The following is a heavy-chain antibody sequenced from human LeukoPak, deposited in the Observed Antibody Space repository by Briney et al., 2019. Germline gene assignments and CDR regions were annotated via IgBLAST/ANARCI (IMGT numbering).Heavy chain of an antibody. J-gene: IGHJ4*02. CDR1: GGTFSSYA. CDR3: ARDMLRGYGDCFDY. CDR2: IWYDGSNK. D-gene: IGHD4-17*01. Sequence: SCKASGGTFSSYAISWVRQAPGKGLEWVAVIWYDGSNKYYADSVKGRFTISRDNSKNTLYLQMNSLRAEDTAVYYCARDMLRGYGDCFDYWGQGTLVTVSS. V-gene: IGHV3-33*01.